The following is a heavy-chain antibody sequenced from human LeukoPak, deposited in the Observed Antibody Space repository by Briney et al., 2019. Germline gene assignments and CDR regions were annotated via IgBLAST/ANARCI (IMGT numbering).Heavy chain of an antibody. V-gene: IGHV3-20*04. J-gene: IGHJ4*02. CDR2: IDWNGVST. D-gene: IGHD4-17*01. CDR3: ARDGDYSYFDY. Sequence: PGGSLRLSCAASGFTFDDYGMSWVRQAPGKGLEWVSGIDWNGVSTCYADSAKGRFTISRDNAKNSLYLQMNSLRAEDTAFYYCARDGDYSYFDYWGQGTLVTVSS. CDR1: GFTFDDYG.